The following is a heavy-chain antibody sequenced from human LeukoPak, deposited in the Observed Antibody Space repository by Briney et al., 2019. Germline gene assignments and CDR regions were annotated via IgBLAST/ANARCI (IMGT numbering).Heavy chain of an antibody. CDR1: GFTFSSYA. D-gene: IGHD6-19*01. Sequence: GGSLRLSCAASGFTFSSYAMSWVRQAPGKGLEWVSGISGSGGSTYYADSVKGRFTISRDNSRNTLYLQMNSPRAEDTAVYYCAKDVHLAAVANFDYWGQGTLVTVSS. CDR3: AKDVHLAAVANFDY. J-gene: IGHJ4*02. V-gene: IGHV3-23*01. CDR2: ISGSGGST.